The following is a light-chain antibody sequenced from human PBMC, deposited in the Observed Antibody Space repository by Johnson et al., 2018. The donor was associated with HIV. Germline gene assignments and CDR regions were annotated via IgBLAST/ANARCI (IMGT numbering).Light chain of an antibody. V-gene: IGLV1-51*01. CDR3: GTWDNSLSAFYV. Sequence: QSILMQPPSVSAAPGQKVTISCSGSSSNIGNNYVSWYQQLPGTAPKLLIYDNNKRPSGIPDRFSGSKSGTSATLGITGLQTGDEADYYCGTWDNSLSAFYVFGTGTKVTVL. CDR2: DNN. CDR1: SSNIGNNY. J-gene: IGLJ1*01.